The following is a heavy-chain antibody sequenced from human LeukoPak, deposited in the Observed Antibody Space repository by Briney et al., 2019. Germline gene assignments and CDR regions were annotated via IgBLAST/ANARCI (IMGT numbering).Heavy chain of an antibody. CDR2: INHSGST. CDR1: GGSFSGYY. D-gene: IGHD3-9*01. Sequence: SETLSLTCAVYGGSFSGYYWSWIRQPPGKGLEWIGEINHSGSTNYNPSLKSRVTISVDTSKNQFSLKLSSVTAADTAVYYCARGNDILTGYSLLRLLYGMDVWGQGTTVTVSS. CDR3: ARGNDILTGYSLLRLLYGMDV. J-gene: IGHJ6*02. V-gene: IGHV4-34*01.